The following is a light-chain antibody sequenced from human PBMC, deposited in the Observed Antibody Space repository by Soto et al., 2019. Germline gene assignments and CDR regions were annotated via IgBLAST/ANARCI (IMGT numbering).Light chain of an antibody. J-gene: IGLJ1*01. CDR3: SSYTSNSTPV. CDR1: SSDVGGYNY. CDR2: DVS. Sequence: SVLTQPASVSGSPGQSITISCTGTSSDVGGYNYVSWYQQHPGKAPKLMIYDVSNRPSGVSNRFSGSKSGNTASLTISGLQAEDEADYYCSSYTSNSTPVFGTGTRSPS. V-gene: IGLV2-14*01.